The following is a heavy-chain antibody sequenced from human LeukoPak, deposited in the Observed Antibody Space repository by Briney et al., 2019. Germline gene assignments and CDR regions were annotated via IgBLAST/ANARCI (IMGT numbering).Heavy chain of an antibody. V-gene: IGHV3-30*04. J-gene: IGHJ3*02. CDR3: ARDLAAANYDAFDI. CDR2: ISFDGSDK. D-gene: IGHD6-25*01. CDR1: GFTLSSYE. Sequence: GGSLRLSCTASGFTLSSYEMTWIRQAPGKGLEWVAVISFDGSDKYYADSVKGRFTISRDNSKNTLHLQMNSLRGEDTAVYYCARDLAAANYDAFDIWGHGTMVTVSS.